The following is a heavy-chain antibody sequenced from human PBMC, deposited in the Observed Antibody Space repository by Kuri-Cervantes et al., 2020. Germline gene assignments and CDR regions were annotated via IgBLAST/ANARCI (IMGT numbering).Heavy chain of an antibody. D-gene: IGHD3-22*01. CDR2: IWFDGSGK. CDR3: AKTYYYESRSYSFPDSYYYYMDV. Sequence: GESLKISCVGSGITFRSYAMSWVRQAPGKGLEWVAVIWFDGSGKYYVDSVKGRFTISRDNSKSTLYLQMNSLRPEDAAVYYCAKTYYYESRSYSFPDSYYYYMDVWGTGTTVTVSS. J-gene: IGHJ6*03. V-gene: IGHV3-33*08. CDR1: GITFRSYA.